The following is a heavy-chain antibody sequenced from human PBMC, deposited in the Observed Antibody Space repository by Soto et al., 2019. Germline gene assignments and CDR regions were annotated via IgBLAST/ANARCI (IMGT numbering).Heavy chain of an antibody. CDR2: IYYSGST. CDR1: GGSVSSGSDY. CDR3: ASLDGI. Sequence: SSATLCLTCTVSGGSVSSGSDYWSWIRQPPGKGLEWIGYIYYSGSTNYNPSLKSRVTMTTDTSTSTAYMELRSLRSDDTAVYYCASLDGIWGQGTMVTVSS. V-gene: IGHV4-61*01. J-gene: IGHJ3*02.